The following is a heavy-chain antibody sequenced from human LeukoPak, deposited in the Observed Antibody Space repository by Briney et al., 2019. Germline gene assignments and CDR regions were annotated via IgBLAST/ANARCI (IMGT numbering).Heavy chain of an antibody. CDR1: GYTFTGYY. CDR3: ARDTLILVRGVSPSGY. CDR2: ISAYNGNT. V-gene: IGHV1-18*04. J-gene: IGHJ4*02. Sequence: ASVKVSCKASGYTFTGYYMHWVRQAPGQGLEWMGWISAYNGNTNYAQKLQGRVTMTTDTSTSTAYMELRSLRSDDTAVYYCARDTLILVRGVSPSGYWGQGTLVTVSS. D-gene: IGHD3-10*01.